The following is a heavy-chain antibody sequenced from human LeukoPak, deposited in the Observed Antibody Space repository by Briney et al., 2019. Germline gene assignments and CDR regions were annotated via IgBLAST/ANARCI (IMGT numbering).Heavy chain of an antibody. V-gene: IGHV1-69*04. J-gene: IGHJ4*02. CDR2: IIPILGIA. CDR3: ARGYSYVTASYFDY. Sequence: TCAVYGGTFSSYAISWVRQAPGQGLEWMGRIIPILGIANYAQKFQGRVTITADKSTSTAYMELSSLRSEDTAVYYCARGYSYVTASYFDYWGQGTLVTVSS. D-gene: IGHD5-18*01. CDR1: GGTFSSYA.